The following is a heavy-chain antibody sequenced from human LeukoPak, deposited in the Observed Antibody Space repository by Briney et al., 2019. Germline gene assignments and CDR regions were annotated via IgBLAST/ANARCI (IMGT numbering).Heavy chain of an antibody. CDR2: ISDSGSLT. V-gene: IGHV3-23*01. CDR3: AKDARRTDGWYYFDY. D-gene: IGHD6-19*01. J-gene: IGHJ4*02. CDR1: GFAFSSLA. Sequence: PGRSLRLSCAASGFAFSSLAMGWVRQAPGKGLEWVSVISDSGSLTYYADSVRGRFTISRDNSKKTLFLQLNSLRAEDTAIYYCAKDARRTDGWYYFDYWGQGALVTVSS.